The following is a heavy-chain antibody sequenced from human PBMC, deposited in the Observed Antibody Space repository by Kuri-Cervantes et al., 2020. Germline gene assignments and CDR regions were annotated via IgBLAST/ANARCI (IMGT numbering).Heavy chain of an antibody. CDR2: MNPNSGNT. Sequence: ALVKVSCKASGYTFTSYDINWVRQATGQGLEWMGWMNPNSGNTGYAQKFQGRVTMTRNTSISTAYMELSSLRSEDTAVYYCAREHRITIFGVVIRIRTHMDVWGKGTTVTVSS. CDR3: AREHRITIFGVVIRIRTHMDV. CDR1: GYTFTSYD. V-gene: IGHV1-8*01. D-gene: IGHD3-3*01. J-gene: IGHJ6*03.